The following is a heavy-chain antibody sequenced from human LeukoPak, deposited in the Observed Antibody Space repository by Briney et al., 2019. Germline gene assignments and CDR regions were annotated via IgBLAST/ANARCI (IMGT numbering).Heavy chain of an antibody. CDR2: IYYTGST. CDR1: GGPISSYQ. D-gene: IGHD6-19*01. CDR3: ARSNGYSSGWHDY. Sequence: SETLSLTCTVSGGPISSYQWSWIRQPPGKRLEWIGYIYYTGSTNYHPSLKSRITISLDTSKNQFSLKLSSVTAADTAVFYCARSNGYSSGWHDYWGQGTLVTVSS. V-gene: IGHV4-59*08. J-gene: IGHJ4*02.